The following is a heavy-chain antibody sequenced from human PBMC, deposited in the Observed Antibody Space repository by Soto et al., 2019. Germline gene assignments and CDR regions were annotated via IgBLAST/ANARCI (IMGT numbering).Heavy chain of an antibody. Sequence: EVQLVESGGGLLKPGESLRLSCAASGFTFKTAWMNWVRQAPGKGLEWVGRVKSKTNGGTVDYAAPVQGRFTISRDDSESMLYLQLNSLKIEDTAVYYCATIGSARGTNLVPFDYWGQGALVTVSS. CDR2: VKSKTNGGTV. D-gene: IGHD1-1*01. V-gene: IGHV3-15*07. CDR1: GFTFKTAW. J-gene: IGHJ4*02. CDR3: ATIGSARGTNLVPFDY.